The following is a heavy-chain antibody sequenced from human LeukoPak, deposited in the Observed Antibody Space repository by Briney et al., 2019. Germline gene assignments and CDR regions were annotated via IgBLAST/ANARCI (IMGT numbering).Heavy chain of an antibody. V-gene: IGHV1-2*02. CDR3: ARDSSNYYFGPIDY. J-gene: IGHJ4*02. Sequence: GASVKVSCKASGYTFTDYYFHWVRQAPGQGLEWMGWINPDTSGTNYAQKFQGRVTMTRGTSISTAYMELSSLRSDDTAVYYCARDSSNYYFGPIDYWGQGSLVTVSS. CDR1: GYTFTDYY. CDR2: INPDTSGT. D-gene: IGHD3-22*01.